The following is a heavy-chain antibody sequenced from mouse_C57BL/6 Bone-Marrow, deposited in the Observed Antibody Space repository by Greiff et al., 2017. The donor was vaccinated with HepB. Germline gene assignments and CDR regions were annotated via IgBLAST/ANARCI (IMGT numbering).Heavy chain of an antibody. V-gene: IGHV1-66*01. CDR1: GYSFTSYY. D-gene: IGHD1-1*01. CDR3: AREGITTVVADWYFDV. CDR2: IYPGSGNT. Sequence: QVQLQQSGPELVKPGASVKISCKASGYSFTSYYIHWVKQRPGQGLEWIGWIYPGSGNTKYNEKFKGKATLTADTSSSTAYMQLSSLTSEDSAVYYCAREGITTVVADWYFDVWGTGTTVTVSS. J-gene: IGHJ1*03.